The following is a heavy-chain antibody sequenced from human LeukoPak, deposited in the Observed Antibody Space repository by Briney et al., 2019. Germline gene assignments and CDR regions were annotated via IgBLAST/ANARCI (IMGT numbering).Heavy chain of an antibody. V-gene: IGHV3-43*02. CDR3: AKDGRSGYYYPYYYYGMDV. J-gene: IGHJ6*02. CDR2: ISGDGGST. D-gene: IGHD3-22*01. Sequence: GGSLRLSCAASGFTFDDYAMHWVRQAPGKGLEWVSLISGDGGSTYYADSVKGRFTISRDNSENSLYLQMNSLRTEDTALYYCAKDGRSGYYYPYYYYGMDVWGQGTTVTVSS. CDR1: GFTFDDYA.